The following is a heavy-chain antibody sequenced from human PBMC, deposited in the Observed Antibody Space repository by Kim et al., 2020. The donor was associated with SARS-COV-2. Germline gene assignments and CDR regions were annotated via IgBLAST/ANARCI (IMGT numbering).Heavy chain of an antibody. CDR2: IYYSGST. J-gene: IGHJ3*02. CDR3: ARRSLGDYDSSGPHAAFDI. CDR1: GGSISSYY. Sequence: SETLSLTCTVSGGSISSYYWSWIRQPPGKGLEWLGYIYYSGSTNYNPSLKSRVTISVDTSKNQFSLKLSSVTAADTAVYYCARRSLGDYDSSGPHAAFDIWGQGTLVTVSS. V-gene: IGHV4-59*01. D-gene: IGHD3-22*01.